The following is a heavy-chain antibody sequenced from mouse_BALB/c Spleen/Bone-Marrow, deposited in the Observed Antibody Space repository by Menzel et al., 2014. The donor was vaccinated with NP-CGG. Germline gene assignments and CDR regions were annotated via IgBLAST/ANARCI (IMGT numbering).Heavy chain of an antibody. Sequence: DVHLVESGGGLVKSGGSLKLSCAVSGFTFSNYGMSWVRQTPEKRLEWVATISGGGSYTFYSDSVKGRFTISRDNAKNNLYLQLSSLRSEDTALYYCARHAYYDQTEVSFVYWGQGTLVTVSA. CDR2: ISGGGSYT. J-gene: IGHJ3*01. CDR3: ARHAYYDQTEVSFVY. CDR1: GFTFSNYG. D-gene: IGHD2-4*01. V-gene: IGHV5-9-2*01.